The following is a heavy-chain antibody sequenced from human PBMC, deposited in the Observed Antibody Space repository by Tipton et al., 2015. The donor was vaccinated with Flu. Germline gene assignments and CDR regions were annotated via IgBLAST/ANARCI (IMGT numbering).Heavy chain of an antibody. J-gene: IGHJ4*02. D-gene: IGHD3-10*01. CDR1: GFTFSNYA. V-gene: IGHV3-33*08. CDR3: ARESEPYYYDSGKRGYFEY. CDR2: IYHDGNTK. Sequence: RSLRLSCAASGFTFSNYAMHWVRQAPGKGLEWVAVIYHDGNTKYYVDSVKGRFTISRDNSKNMLYLQMNGLGAEDTAVYHCARESEPYYYDSGKRGYFEYWGQGILVTVSS.